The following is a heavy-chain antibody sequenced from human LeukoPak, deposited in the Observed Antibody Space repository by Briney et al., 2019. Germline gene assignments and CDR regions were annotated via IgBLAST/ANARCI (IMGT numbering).Heavy chain of an antibody. CDR2: IYYSGSN. Sequence: SETLSLTCTVSGGSISSYYWSWIRQPPGKGLEWIGYIYYSGSNNSNPSPKSRVTISVDTSKNQFSLKLSSVTAADTAVYYCARITLDYGDYGIFDYWGQGTLVTVSS. V-gene: IGHV4-59*01. D-gene: IGHD4-17*01. CDR1: GGSISSYY. CDR3: ARITLDYGDYGIFDY. J-gene: IGHJ4*02.